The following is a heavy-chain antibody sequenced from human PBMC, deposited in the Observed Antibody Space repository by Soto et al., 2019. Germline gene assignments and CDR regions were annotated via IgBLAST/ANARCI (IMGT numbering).Heavy chain of an antibody. V-gene: IGHV4-30-4*01. J-gene: IGHJ4*02. CDR3: ATRGYSYGFGDGYRYYFDY. Sequence: SETLSLTCTVSGGSISSGDYYWSWIRQPPGKGLEWIGYIYYSGSTYYNPSLKSRVTISVDTSKNQFSLKLSSVTAADTAAYYCATRGYSYGFGDGYRYYFDYWGQGTLVTVSS. CDR1: GGSISSGDYY. CDR2: IYYSGST. D-gene: IGHD5-18*01.